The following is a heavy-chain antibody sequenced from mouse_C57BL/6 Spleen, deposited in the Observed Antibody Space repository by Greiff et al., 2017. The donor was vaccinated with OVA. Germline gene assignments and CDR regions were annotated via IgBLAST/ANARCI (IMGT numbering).Heavy chain of an antibody. V-gene: IGHV3-6*01. D-gene: IGHD4-1*01. J-gene: IGHJ2*01. CDR3: ASQLTGYFDY. CDR1: GYSITSGYY. Sequence: ESGPGLVKPSQSLSLTCSVTGYSITSGYYWNWIRQFPGNKLEWMGYISYDGSNNYNPSLKNRISITRDTSKNQFFLKLNSVTTEDTATYYCASQLTGYFDYWGQGTTLTVSS. CDR2: ISYDGSN.